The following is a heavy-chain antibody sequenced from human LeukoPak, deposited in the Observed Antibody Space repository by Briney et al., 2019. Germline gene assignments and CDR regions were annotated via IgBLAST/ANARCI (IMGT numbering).Heavy chain of an antibody. J-gene: IGHJ4*02. CDR3: ARGKYTSFDN. CDR2: TYYRSKWSF. Sequence: SPTLSLTCAISGDSIFTNNVAWNWIRQSPSIGLEWLGRTYYRSKWSFDYAVSVKSRITINADTSKNQFSLQLSSVTPEDTAVYYCARGKYTSFDNWGEGTLVTVSS. V-gene: IGHV6-1*01. D-gene: IGHD6-6*01. CDR1: GDSIFTNNVA.